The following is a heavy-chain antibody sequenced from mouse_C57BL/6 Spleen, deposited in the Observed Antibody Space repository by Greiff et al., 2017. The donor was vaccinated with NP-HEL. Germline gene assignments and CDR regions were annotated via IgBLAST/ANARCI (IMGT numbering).Heavy chain of an antibody. J-gene: IGHJ1*03. CDR1: GFSLTSYG. Sequence: VQVVESGPGLVAPSPCLSITCTVSGFSLTSYGVHWVRQPPGKGLEWLVVIWSDDSTTYNSALKSRLSTSKDHSKSQLFLQMTSLHTDDTAMYYCSRQTGSGDFDVWGTGTTVTVSS. V-gene: IGHV2-6*03. D-gene: IGHD4-1*01. CDR3: SRQTGSGDFDV. CDR2: IWSDDST.